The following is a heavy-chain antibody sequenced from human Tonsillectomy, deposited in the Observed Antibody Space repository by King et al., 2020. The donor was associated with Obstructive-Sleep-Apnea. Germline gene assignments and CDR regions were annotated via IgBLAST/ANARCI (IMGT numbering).Heavy chain of an antibody. CDR1: GVTFSSYG. D-gene: IGHD3-16*01. CDR2: IRYDGSNK. J-gene: IGHJ6*02. Sequence: VQLVESGGGVVQPGGSLRLSCAASGVTFSSYGMHWVRQAPGKGLEWVALIRYDGSNKYYADSVKGRFTISRDNSKNTLYLQMNSLRAEDTAVYYCAKDLSAFGLVDYSYYYGMDVWGQGTTVTVSS. CDR3: AKDLSAFGLVDYSYYYGMDV. V-gene: IGHV3-30*02.